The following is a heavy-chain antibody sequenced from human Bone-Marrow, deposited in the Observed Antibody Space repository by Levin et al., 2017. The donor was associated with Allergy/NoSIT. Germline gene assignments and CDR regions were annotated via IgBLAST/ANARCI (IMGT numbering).Heavy chain of an antibody. CDR3: ARGVVPAPAVEYYYYGMDV. CDR2: IYYSGST. CDR1: GGSISSYY. V-gene: IGHV4-59*01. D-gene: IGHD2-15*01. Sequence: SETLSLTCTVSGGSISSYYWSWIRQPPGKGLEWIGYIYYSGSTNYNPSLKSRVTISVDTSKNQFSLKLSSVTAADTAVYYCARGVVPAPAVEYYYYGMDVWGQGTTVTVSS. J-gene: IGHJ6*02.